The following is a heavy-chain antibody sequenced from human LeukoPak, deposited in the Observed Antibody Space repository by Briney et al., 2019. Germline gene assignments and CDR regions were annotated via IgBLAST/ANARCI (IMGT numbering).Heavy chain of an antibody. J-gene: IGHJ4*02. CDR1: GGSISSGNW. CDR3: ARDRRWFDY. V-gene: IGHV4-4*02. Sequence: SETLSLTCAVAGGSISSGNWWTWVRQPPGKGLEWIGSIYHSGSTYYNPSLKSRVTISVDTSKNKFSLKLSSVTAADTAVYYCARDRRWFDYWGQGTLVTVSS. D-gene: IGHD2-15*01. CDR2: IYHSGST.